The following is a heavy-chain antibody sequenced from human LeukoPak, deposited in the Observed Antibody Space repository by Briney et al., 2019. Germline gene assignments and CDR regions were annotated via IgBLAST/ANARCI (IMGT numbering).Heavy chain of an antibody. V-gene: IGHV3-30-3*01. CDR3: ARNVDTAMVRALDY. CDR1: GFTFSSYA. Sequence: GGSLRLSCAASGFTFSSYAMHWVRQAPGKGLEWVAVISYDGSNKYYADSVKGRFTISRDNSKNTLYLQMNSLRAEDTAVYYCARNVDTAMVRALDYWGQGTLVTVSS. CDR2: ISYDGSNK. J-gene: IGHJ4*02. D-gene: IGHD5-18*01.